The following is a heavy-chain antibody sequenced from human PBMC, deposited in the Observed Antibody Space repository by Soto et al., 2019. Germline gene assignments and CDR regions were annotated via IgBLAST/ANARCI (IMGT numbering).Heavy chain of an antibody. Sequence: ASVKVSCKASGYTFTSYAISWVRQAPGQGLEWMGWISGYNGNTNFAQKFQGRVTMTTDTGTSTVDMELRNLRSDDTAVYYCARDRKTGGFDYWGQGTLVTVSS. CDR2: ISGYNGNT. J-gene: IGHJ4*02. V-gene: IGHV1-18*01. CDR3: ARDRKTGGFDY. D-gene: IGHD3-10*01. CDR1: GYTFTSYA.